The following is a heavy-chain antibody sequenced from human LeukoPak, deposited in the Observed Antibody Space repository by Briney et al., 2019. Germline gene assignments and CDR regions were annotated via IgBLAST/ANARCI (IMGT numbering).Heavy chain of an antibody. CDR1: GYKFSNYW. D-gene: IGHD4-17*01. Sequence: GESLKISCQGSGYKFSNYWVGWVRQMPGKGLEWMGIVYPDDSDTRYSPSFQGQVTISADKSISTAYLQWNTLKSSDTAMDYCARAYGATEFFEYWGQGTRVTVSS. V-gene: IGHV5-51*01. J-gene: IGHJ4*02. CDR3: ARAYGATEFFEY. CDR2: VYPDDSDT.